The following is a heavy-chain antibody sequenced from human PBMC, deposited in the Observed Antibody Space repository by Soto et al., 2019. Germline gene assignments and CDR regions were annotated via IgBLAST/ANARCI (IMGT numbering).Heavy chain of an antibody. CDR3: AKGLVVRGVIYYYGMDV. J-gene: IGHJ6*02. CDR1: GFTFDDYA. D-gene: IGHD3-10*01. CDR2: ISWNSGSI. Sequence: SLKISCAASGFTFDDYAMHWVRQAPGKGLEWVSGISWNSGSIGYADSVKGRFTISRDNAKNSLYLQMNSLRAEDTALYYCAKGLVVRGVIYYYGMDVWGQGTTVTVSS. V-gene: IGHV3-9*01.